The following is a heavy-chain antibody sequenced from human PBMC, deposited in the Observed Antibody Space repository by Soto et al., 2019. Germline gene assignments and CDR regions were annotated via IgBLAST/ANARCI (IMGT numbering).Heavy chain of an antibody. J-gene: IGHJ4*02. Sequence: EVHLLESGGGLVQPGGSLRLSCTASGFIFTNYAMTWVRQAPGKGLEWVSTMSDNGDVIYNADSVKGRFTVSRDNSKNTLYLQMRSLRGEDTAVYYCAKNLYSGTYYDFEYWGQGTLVTVSS. CDR2: MSDNGDVI. D-gene: IGHD1-26*01. CDR3: AKNLYSGTYYDFEY. V-gene: IGHV3-23*01. CDR1: GFIFTNYA.